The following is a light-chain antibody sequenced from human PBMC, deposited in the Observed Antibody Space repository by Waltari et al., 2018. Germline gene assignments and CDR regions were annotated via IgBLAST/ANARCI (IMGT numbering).Light chain of an antibody. CDR3: GTWDNSLSGGV. CDR1: NSNFWNDY. CDR2: EHN. V-gene: IGLV1-51*02. J-gene: IGLJ3*02. Sequence: QSVLTQPPSVSAAPGQKVTISCSGGNSNFWNDYVSWYQQLPGTAPKLLMYEHNKRPSGIPDRFSGSKSGTSATLAITGLQRGEEANDYCGTWDNSLSGGVCGGGTWLTVL.